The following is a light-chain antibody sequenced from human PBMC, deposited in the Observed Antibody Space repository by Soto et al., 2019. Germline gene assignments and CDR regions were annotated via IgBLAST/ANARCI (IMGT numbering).Light chain of an antibody. Sequence: QSVLTQPASVSGSPGQSITISCTGTSSDVGGYNYVSWYQQHPGKAPKLMIYEVSNRPSGVSNRFSGSKSGNTASLTISGLQAEDEADYYCSSYTSSSTLGLVFGGGTKATVL. J-gene: IGLJ2*01. V-gene: IGLV2-14*01. CDR1: SSDVGGYNY. CDR3: SSYTSSSTLGLV. CDR2: EVS.